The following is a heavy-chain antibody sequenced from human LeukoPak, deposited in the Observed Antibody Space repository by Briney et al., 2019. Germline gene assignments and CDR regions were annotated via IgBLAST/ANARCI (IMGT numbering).Heavy chain of an antibody. J-gene: IGHJ4*02. D-gene: IGHD5-24*01. CDR1: GFSFSDSY. CDR3: ARQMGTISYNFDY. CDR2: ISSSGTTI. V-gene: IGHV3-11*01. Sequence: GGSLGLSCAASGFSFSDSYMSWIRQAPGKGLGWVSYISSSGTTIHYADSVKDRVTISRDNAKNSLYLQMNSLRAEDTAVYYCARQMGTISYNFDYWGQGTLVTVSS.